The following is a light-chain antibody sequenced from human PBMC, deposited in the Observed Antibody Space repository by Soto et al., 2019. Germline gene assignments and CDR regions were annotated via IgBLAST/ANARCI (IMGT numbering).Light chain of an antibody. CDR2: DAY. CDR3: PQRHMWPIT. CDR1: QSFRGL. J-gene: IGKJ5*01. V-gene: IGKV3-11*01. Sequence: EVVLTQSPVTLSLSPGERATLSCRASQSFRGLLAWYQQKPGQAPRLLIYDAYNWATGIPPRFSGRGSGTDFTLTISSLEPDDSAVYYCPQRHMWPITFGKGTRLEIK.